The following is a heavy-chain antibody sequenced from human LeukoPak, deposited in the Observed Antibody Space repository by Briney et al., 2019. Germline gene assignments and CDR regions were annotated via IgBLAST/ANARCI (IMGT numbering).Heavy chain of an antibody. D-gene: IGHD3-10*01. V-gene: IGHV4-39*07. CDR2: IYYSGNT. Sequence: ETLSLTCTVSGGSISSSSYYWGWIRQPPGKGLEWIGTIYYSGNTYYNPSLKSRFTLSVDTSKNQFSLNLSSVTAADTAVYFCARGGVDYYGSGTYYLMYYFDNWGQGALVTVSS. CDR3: ARGGVDYYGSGTYYLMYYFDN. CDR1: GGSISSSSYY. J-gene: IGHJ4*02.